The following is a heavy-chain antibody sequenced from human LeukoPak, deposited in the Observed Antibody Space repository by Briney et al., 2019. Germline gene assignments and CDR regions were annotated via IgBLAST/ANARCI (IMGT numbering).Heavy chain of an antibody. J-gene: IGHJ4*02. V-gene: IGHV4-30-2*01. Sequence: SETLSLTCTVSGDSISSGGYFWSWIRQPPGKGLEWIGYIYHSGSTSYNPSLKSRVTISVDTSKNQFSLKPSSVTAADTAVYYCARLRSGHEDYFDYWGQGTLVTVSS. CDR2: IYHSGST. CDR3: ARLRSGHEDYFDY. CDR1: GDSISSGGYF.